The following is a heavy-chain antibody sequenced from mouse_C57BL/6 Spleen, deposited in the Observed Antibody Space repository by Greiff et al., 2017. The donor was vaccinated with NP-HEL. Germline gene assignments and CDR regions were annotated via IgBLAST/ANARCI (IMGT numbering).Heavy chain of an antibody. CDR2: INPNNGGT. J-gene: IGHJ3*01. CDR3: ARDYEGDSWFAY. CDR1: GYTFTDYN. V-gene: IGHV1-22*01. Sequence: VQLQQSGPELVKPGASVKMSCKASGYTFTDYNMHWVKQSHGKSLEWIGYINPNNGGTSYNQKFKGKATLTVNKSSSTAYMELRSLTSEDSAVYYCARDYEGDSWFAYWGQGTLVTVSA. D-gene: IGHD2-4*01.